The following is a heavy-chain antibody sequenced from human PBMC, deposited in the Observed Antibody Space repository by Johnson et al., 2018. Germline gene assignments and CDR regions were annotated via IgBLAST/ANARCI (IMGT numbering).Heavy chain of an antibody. J-gene: IGHJ6*02. D-gene: IGHD3-10*01. Sequence: QVQLVQSGAEVKKPGASVKVSCKASGYTFTSYYMHWVRQAPGQGLEWMGGIIPIFGTANYAQKFQGRVTITADESTRTAYMELSSLRSEDTAVYYCARDYYGSGSYYNLYYYYGMDVWGQGTTVTVSS. V-gene: IGHV1-69*13. CDR3: ARDYYGSGSYYNLYYYYGMDV. CDR2: IIPIFGTA. CDR1: GYTFTSYY.